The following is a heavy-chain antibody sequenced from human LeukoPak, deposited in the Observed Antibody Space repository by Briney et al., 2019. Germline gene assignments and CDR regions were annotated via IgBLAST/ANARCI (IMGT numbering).Heavy chain of an antibody. J-gene: IGHJ4*02. D-gene: IGHD3-10*01. CDR2: IIPIFGTA. V-gene: IGHV1-69*13. CDR3: ARDQAGYYYGSGSYFSWIY. CDR1: GGTFSSYA. Sequence: SVKVSFKASGGTFSSYAISWVRQAPGQGLEWMGGIIPIFGTANYAQKFQGRVTITADESTSTAYMELSSLRSEDTAVYYCARDQAGYYYGSGSYFSWIYWGQGTLVTVSS.